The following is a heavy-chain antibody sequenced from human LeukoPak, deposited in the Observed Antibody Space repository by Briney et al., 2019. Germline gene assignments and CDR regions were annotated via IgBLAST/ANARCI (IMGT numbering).Heavy chain of an antibody. V-gene: IGHV3-30*02. CDR2: IRYDGSNR. CDR3: ARDGYTNGWDLAY. J-gene: IGHJ4*02. D-gene: IGHD6-19*01. CDR1: GFIFCHYG. Sequence: GGSLRLSCAASGFIFCHYGMHWVRQAPGKGLEWVTFIRYDGSNRYYADSVKGRFTISRDDSKSTLYLQMNSLRAEDTAVYYCARDGYTNGWDLAYWGQGTLVTVSS.